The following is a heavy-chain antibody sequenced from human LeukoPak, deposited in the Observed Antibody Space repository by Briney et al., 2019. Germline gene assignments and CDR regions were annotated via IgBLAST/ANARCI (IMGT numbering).Heavy chain of an antibody. V-gene: IGHV3-23*01. J-gene: IGHJ4*02. Sequence: PGGSLRLSCAASGFTFSSYAMNWVRQAPGEGPKWVSGLSGSGGSTYSADSVKGRFTISRDNSKNTLFLQMNSLRADDTAIYYCARATFLPGPRYYFDYWGQGTLVTVSS. CDR3: ARATFLPGPRYYFDY. D-gene: IGHD3-3*02. CDR2: LSGSGGST. CDR1: GFTFSSYA.